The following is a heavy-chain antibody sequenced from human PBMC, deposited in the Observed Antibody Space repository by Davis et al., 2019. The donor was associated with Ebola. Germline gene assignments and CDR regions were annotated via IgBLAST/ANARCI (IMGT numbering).Heavy chain of an antibody. CDR3: ARDGGNSGGHFQH. Sequence: SVQISCNASGGTFSIYTISWVRQAPGQGLAWMGGIIPIFGTANYAQKFQGRVTITADESTSTAYMELRSLRSDDTAVYYWARDGGNSGGHFQHWGKGTLVTVSS. CDR1: GGTFSIYT. CDR2: IIPIFGTA. J-gene: IGHJ1*01. D-gene: IGHD4-23*01. V-gene: IGHV1-69*13.